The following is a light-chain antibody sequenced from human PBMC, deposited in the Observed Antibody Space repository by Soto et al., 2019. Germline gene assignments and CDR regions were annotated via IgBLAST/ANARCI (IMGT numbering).Light chain of an antibody. CDR1: SSDVGGYTY. CDR2: EVS. J-gene: IGLJ3*02. CDR3: SSYAGSNKRV. V-gene: IGLV2-8*01. Sequence: QSALTQPPSASGSPGQSVRISCTGTSSDVGGYTYVSWYQQHPGKAPKLMIYEVSKRPSGVPDRFSGSKSGNTASLTVSGLQAEDEADYYCSSYAGSNKRVFGGGTKLTVL.